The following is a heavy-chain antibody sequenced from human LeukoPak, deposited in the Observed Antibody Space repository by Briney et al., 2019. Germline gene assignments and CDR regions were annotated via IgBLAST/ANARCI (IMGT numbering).Heavy chain of an antibody. CDR1: GFTFSSYG. V-gene: IGHV3-23*01. Sequence: PGGSLRLSCAASGFTFSSYGMSWVRQAPGKGLEWVSAISASGTSTYYADSVKGRFTISRDNSKDTLYLQMNSLRAEDTAVYYCAKSSIFYDSSGYYVGEKYYFDYWGQGTLVTVSS. J-gene: IGHJ4*02. CDR2: ISASGTST. D-gene: IGHD3-22*01. CDR3: AKSSIFYDSSGYYVGEKYYFDY.